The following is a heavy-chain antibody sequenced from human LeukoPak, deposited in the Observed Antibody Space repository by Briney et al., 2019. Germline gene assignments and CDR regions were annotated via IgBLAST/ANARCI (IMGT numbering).Heavy chain of an antibody. CDR1: GYTFTGYY. CDR2: INPNSGGT. CDR3: ARGTTVTTTEFDY. J-gene: IGHJ4*02. Sequence: ASVKVSCTASGYTFTGYYMHWVRQAPGQGLEWMGWINPNSGGTNYAQKFQGRVTMTRDTSISTAYMELSRLRSDDTAVYYCARGTTVTTTEFDYWGQGTLVTVSS. D-gene: IGHD4-17*01. V-gene: IGHV1-2*02.